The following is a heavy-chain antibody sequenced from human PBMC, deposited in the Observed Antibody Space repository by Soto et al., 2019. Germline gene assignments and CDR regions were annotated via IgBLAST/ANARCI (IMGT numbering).Heavy chain of an antibody. Sequence: SGGSLRLSCAASGFTFSSYAMHWVRQAPGKGLEWVAVISYDGSNKYYADSVKGRFTISRDNSKNTLYLQMNSLRAEDTAVYYCARDGLGYDILTGYDYYYYGMDVWGQGTTVTVSS. CDR3: ARDGLGYDILTGYDYYYYGMDV. J-gene: IGHJ6*02. D-gene: IGHD3-9*01. CDR1: GFTFSSYA. V-gene: IGHV3-30-3*01. CDR2: ISYDGSNK.